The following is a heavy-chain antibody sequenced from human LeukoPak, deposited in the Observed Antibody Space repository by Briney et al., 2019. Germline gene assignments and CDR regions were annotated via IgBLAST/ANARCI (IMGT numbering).Heavy chain of an antibody. CDR2: IYYSGST. CDR3: ARAPAYDYVWGSYRFEVNFDI. V-gene: IGHV4-59*01. D-gene: IGHD3-16*02. Sequence: SETLSLTCTVSGDSTGSYYWSWIRQPPGKGLEWIGYIYYSGSTNYNPSLKSRVTISVDTSKNQFSLKLSPVTAADTAVYYCARAPAYDYVWGSYRFEVNFDIWGQGTMVTVSS. CDR1: GDSTGSYY. J-gene: IGHJ3*02.